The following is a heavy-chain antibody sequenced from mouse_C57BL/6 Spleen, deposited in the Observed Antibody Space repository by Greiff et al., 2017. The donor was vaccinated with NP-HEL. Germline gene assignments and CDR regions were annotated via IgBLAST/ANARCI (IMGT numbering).Heavy chain of an antibody. Sequence: VQLQQSGPELVKPGASVKISCKASGYSFTGYYMNWVKQSPEKSLEWIGEINPSTGGTTYNQKFKAKATLTVDKSSSTAYMQLKSLTSEDSAVYYCATYYSNYVYWGQGTTLTVSS. J-gene: IGHJ2*01. CDR2: INPSTGGT. CDR3: ATYYSNYVY. CDR1: GYSFTGYY. D-gene: IGHD2-5*01. V-gene: IGHV1-42*01.